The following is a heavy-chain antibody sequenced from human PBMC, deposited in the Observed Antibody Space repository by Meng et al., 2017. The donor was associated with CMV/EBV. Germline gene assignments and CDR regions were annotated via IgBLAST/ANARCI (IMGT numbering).Heavy chain of an antibody. CDR1: GGSFSVYY. D-gene: IGHD3-22*01. V-gene: IGHV4-34*02. CDR3: ARVWDSGWDY. CDR2: ISRSGRT. J-gene: IGHJ4*02. Sequence: VHLLVVGDGLLHRADALAFTCAVYGGSFSVYYWSWLRQPPGKGLAWIGEISRSGRTNYNPSLKSRVTISVDTSKNQFSLKLSSVTAADTAVYYCARVWDSGWDYWGQGTLVTVSS.